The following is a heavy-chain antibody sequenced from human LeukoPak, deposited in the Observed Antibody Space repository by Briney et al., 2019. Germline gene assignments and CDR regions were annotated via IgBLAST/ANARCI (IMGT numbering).Heavy chain of an antibody. CDR3: AMGVYSYGYDY. Sequence: RASVKVSCKASGYIFTSYYMHWVRQAPGQGPEWVGIINPSGGSTSYAQKFQGRVTMTRDTSTSTFYMELSRLRSEDTAVYYCAMGVYSYGYDYGGGGTLVTVSS. CDR1: GYIFTSYY. D-gene: IGHD5-18*01. CDR2: INPSGGST. J-gene: IGHJ4*02. V-gene: IGHV1-46*01.